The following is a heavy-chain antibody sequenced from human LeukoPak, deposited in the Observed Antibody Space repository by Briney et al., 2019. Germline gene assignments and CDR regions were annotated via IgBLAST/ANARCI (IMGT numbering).Heavy chain of an antibody. CDR3: AKDTDGDYYGSGSLEH. V-gene: IGHV3-23*01. CDR1: GFTFSSYA. J-gene: IGHJ1*01. CDR2: ISWNSGSI. Sequence: GGSLRLSCAASGFTFSSYAMSWVRQAPGKGLEWVSGISWNSGSIGYADSVKGRFTISRDNSKNTLYLQMNSLRAEDTAVYYCAKDTDGDYYGSGSLEHWGQGALVTVSS. D-gene: IGHD3-10*01.